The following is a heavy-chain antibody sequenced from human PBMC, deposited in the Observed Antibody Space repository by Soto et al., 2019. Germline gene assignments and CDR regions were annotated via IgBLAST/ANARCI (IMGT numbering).Heavy chain of an antibody. J-gene: IGHJ6*02. CDR3: AREPDYGGNPNYYYYGMDV. CDR2: IWYDGSNK. Sequence: GGSLRLSCAASGFTFSSYGMHWVRQAPGKGLEWVAVIWYDGSNKYYADSVKGRFTISRDNSKNTLYLQMNSLRAEDTAVYYCAREPDYGGNPNYYYYGMDVWGQGTTVTVSS. D-gene: IGHD4-17*01. CDR1: GFTFSSYG. V-gene: IGHV3-33*01.